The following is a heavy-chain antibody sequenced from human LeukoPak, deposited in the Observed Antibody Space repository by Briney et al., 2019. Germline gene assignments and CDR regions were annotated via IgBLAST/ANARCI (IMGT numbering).Heavy chain of an antibody. CDR1: GFTFSSYW. V-gene: IGHV3-74*01. Sequence: GGSLRLSCAASGFTFSSYWIHWVRQAPDKGLVWVSRINSEGSSTSYADSVKGRFTISRDNANKTLYLQITSLREEDTAVYYCARDDSGYDYVRFYYYYYGMDVWGQGTTVTVSS. J-gene: IGHJ6*02. CDR3: ARDDSGYDYVRFYYYYYGMDV. CDR2: INSEGSST. D-gene: IGHD5-12*01.